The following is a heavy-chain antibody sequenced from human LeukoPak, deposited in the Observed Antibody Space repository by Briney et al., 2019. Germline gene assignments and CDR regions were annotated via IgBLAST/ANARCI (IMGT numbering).Heavy chain of an antibody. J-gene: IGHJ4*02. CDR2: IIPIFGTA. CDR1: GGTFSSCA. D-gene: IGHD3-22*01. V-gene: IGHV1-69*13. CDR3: ARGPLTNYYDSSGYFDY. Sequence: GASVKVSCKASGGTFSSCAISWVRQAPGQGLEWMGGIIPIFGTANYAQKFQGRVTITADESASTAYMELSSLRSEDTAVYYCARGPLTNYYDSSGYFDYWGQGTLVTVSS.